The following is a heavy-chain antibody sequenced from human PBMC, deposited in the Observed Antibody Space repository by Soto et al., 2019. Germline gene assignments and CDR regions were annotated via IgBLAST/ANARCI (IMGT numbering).Heavy chain of an antibody. CDR2: INHSGST. J-gene: IGHJ3*02. CDR1: GGSFSGYY. CDR3: ARGRSGMIPRGAHAFDI. V-gene: IGHV4-34*01. D-gene: IGHD3-22*01. Sequence: SETLSLTCAVYGGSFSGYYWSWIRQPPGKGLEWIGEINHSGSTNYNPSLKSRVTISVDTSKNQFSLKLSSVTAADTAVYYCARGRSGMIPRGAHAFDIWGQGTMVTVSS.